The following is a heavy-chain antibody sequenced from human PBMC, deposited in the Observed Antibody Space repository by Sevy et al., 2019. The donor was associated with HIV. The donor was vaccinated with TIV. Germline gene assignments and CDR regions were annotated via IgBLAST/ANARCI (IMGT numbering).Heavy chain of an antibody. D-gene: IGHD3-10*01. CDR3: GSGLMRYFDL. CDR2: ISSSSTYI. CDR1: GFTFSIYT. V-gene: IGHV3-21*01. Sequence: GGSLRLSCAASGFTFSIYTMNWVRQAPGKGLEWVSSISSSSTYIYYADSVRGRFTISRDNAKNSLYLQMHSLRAEDTAVYYCGSGLMRYFDLWGRGTLVTVSS. J-gene: IGHJ2*01.